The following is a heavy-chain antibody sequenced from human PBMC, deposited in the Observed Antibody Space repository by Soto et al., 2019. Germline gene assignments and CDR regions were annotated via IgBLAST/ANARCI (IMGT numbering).Heavy chain of an antibody. V-gene: IGHV3-13*01. CDR2: IGTAGDT. CDR1: GFTFSSYD. J-gene: IGHJ4*02. CDR3: AGGSAVAGTHYFDY. D-gene: IGHD6-19*01. Sequence: GGSLRLSCAASGFTFSSYDMHWVRQATGKGLEWVSAIGTAGDTYYPGSVKGRFTISRENAKNSLYLQMNSLRAEDTAVYYCAGGSAVAGTHYFDYWGQGTLVTVSS.